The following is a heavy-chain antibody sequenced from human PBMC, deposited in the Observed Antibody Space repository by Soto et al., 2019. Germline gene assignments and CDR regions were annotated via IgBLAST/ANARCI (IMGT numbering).Heavy chain of an antibody. CDR1: GGSFSGYY. CDR2: INHSGST. D-gene: IGHD2-15*01. Sequence: QVQLQQWGAGLLKPSETLSLTCAVYGGSFSGYYWSWIRQPPGKGLEWIGEINHSGSTNYNPSLKSRVTISVDTSKNQFSQKLSSVTAADTAVYYCARTYSIGYFDYWGQGTLVTVSS. CDR3: ARTYSIGYFDY. J-gene: IGHJ4*02. V-gene: IGHV4-34*01.